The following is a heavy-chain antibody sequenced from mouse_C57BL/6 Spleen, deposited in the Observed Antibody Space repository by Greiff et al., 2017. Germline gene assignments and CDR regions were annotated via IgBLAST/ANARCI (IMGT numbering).Heavy chain of an antibody. Sequence: QVQLKQSGPGLVQPSQSLSITCTVSGFSLTSYGVHWVRQSPGKGLEWLGVIWSGGSTDYNAAFISRLSISKDNSNSQVFFKMNSLQADVTAIYYCARRHYYGRSYDYYAMDYWGQGTSVTVSS. CDR2: IWSGGST. V-gene: IGHV2-2*01. CDR1: GFSLTSYG. J-gene: IGHJ4*01. D-gene: IGHD1-1*01. CDR3: ARRHYYGRSYDYYAMDY.